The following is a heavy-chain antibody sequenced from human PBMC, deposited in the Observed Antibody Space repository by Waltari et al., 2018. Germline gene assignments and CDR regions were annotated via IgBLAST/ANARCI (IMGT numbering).Heavy chain of an antibody. CDR1: GFTFSTYW. CDR3: ARGGYSYGPDY. CDR2: IKQDGSEQ. D-gene: IGHD5-18*01. J-gene: IGHJ4*02. V-gene: IGHV3-7*01. Sequence: EVQLVESGGGLVQPGGSLRPSCAASGFTFSTYWMSWVRQAPGKGLEWVANIKQDGSEQYSVDSVRGRFTISRDNTKNSLYLQMNSLRAEDTAVYYCARGGYSYGPDYWGQGTLVTVSS.